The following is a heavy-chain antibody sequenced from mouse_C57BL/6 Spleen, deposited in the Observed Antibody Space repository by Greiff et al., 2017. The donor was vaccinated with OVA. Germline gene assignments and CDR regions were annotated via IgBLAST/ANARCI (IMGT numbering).Heavy chain of an antibody. J-gene: IGHJ4*01. D-gene: IGHD2-5*01. V-gene: IGHV10-1*01. Sequence: EVKLMESGGGLVQPKGSLKLSCAASGFSFNTYAMNWVRQAPGKGLEWVARIRSKSNNYATYYADSVKDRFTISRDDSESMLYLQMNNLKTEDTAMYYCVRQGNSNYSYAMDYWGQGTSVTVSS. CDR1: GFSFNTYA. CDR3: VRQGNSNYSYAMDY. CDR2: IRSKSNNYAT.